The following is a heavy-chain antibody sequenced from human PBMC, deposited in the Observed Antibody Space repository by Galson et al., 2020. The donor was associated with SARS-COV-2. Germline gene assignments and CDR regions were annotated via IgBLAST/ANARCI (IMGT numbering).Heavy chain of an antibody. CDR3: ARATGAYCGGDCYPMYYFDY. V-gene: IGHV4-34*01. CDR2: INHSGST. D-gene: IGHD2-21*02. J-gene: IGHJ4*02. CDR1: GGSFSGYY. Sequence: SETLSLTCAVYGGSFSGYYWSWIRQPPGKGLEWIGEINHSGSTNYNPSLKSRVTISVDTSKNQFSLKLSSVTAADTAVYYCARATGAYCGGDCYPMYYFDYWGQGTLVTVSS.